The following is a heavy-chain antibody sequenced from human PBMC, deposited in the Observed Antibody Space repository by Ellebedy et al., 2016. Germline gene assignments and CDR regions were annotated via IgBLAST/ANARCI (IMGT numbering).Heavy chain of an antibody. Sequence: SETLSLTCTVSGGSISSDYWSWIRQPPGKGLEWIGYIYYTGITKNNPSLKSRVNISVDTSKNQFSLRLSSVTAADTAVYYCARSGYTIPSFDSWGQGTLVTVSS. CDR3: ARSGYTIPSFDS. CDR1: GGSISSDY. D-gene: IGHD5-12*01. J-gene: IGHJ4*02. CDR2: IYYTGIT. V-gene: IGHV4-59*01.